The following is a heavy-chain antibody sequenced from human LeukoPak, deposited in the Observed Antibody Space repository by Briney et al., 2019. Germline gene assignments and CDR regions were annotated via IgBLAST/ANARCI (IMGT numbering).Heavy chain of an antibody. CDR3: AKGGEFCGGDCYDY. D-gene: IGHD2-21*01. CDR1: GFTFSSYA. J-gene: IGHJ4*02. V-gene: IGHV3-23*01. Sequence: PGGSLRLSCAASGFTFSSYAMSWVRQAPGKGLQWVSAISGSGGSTYYADSAKGRFTISRDNSKSTLYLQMNSLRAEDTAVYYCAKGGEFCGGDCYDYWGQGTLVTVSS. CDR2: ISGSGGST.